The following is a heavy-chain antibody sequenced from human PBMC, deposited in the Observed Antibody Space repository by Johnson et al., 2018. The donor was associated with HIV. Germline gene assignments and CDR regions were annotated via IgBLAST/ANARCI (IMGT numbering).Heavy chain of an antibody. V-gene: IGHV3-43*01. CDR2: ISWNGGST. D-gene: IGHD5-12*01. J-gene: IGHJ3*02. CDR3: KKELQATIAVFNAFDI. Sequence: VQVVESGGVVVQPGGSLRLSCAASGFNFDDYTMHWVRQVPGKGLEWVSLISWNGGSTYYADSVEGRFTISRDNSENSLYLQMNSLRSEDTALYYCKKELQATIAVFNAFDIGGQGTMVTVSS. CDR1: GFNFDDYT.